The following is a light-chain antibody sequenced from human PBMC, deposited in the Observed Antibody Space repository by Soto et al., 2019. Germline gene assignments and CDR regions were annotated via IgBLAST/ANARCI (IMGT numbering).Light chain of an antibody. CDR2: AAS. V-gene: IGKV1-17*01. J-gene: IGKJ5*01. CDR3: LQHNSYPIT. Sequence: DIQLTQSPSSLSASVGDRVTLTCLASQSISSYLNWYQQKPGKAPKLLIYAASRLQSGVPSRFSGSGSGTEFTLTISSLQPEDFATYYCLQHNSYPITFGQGTRLEI. CDR1: QSISSY.